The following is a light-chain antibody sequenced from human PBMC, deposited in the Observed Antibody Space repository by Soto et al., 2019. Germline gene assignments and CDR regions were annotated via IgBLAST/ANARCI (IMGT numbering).Light chain of an antibody. V-gene: IGKV3-20*01. CDR2: GAS. J-gene: IGKJ3*01. CDR3: QQYGSTPFT. CDR1: KRVSSNY. Sequence: EIVVTQSPGTLSLSPGERATLSCRASKRVSSNYLAWYQQKPGQAPRLLIYGASSRASDIPDRFSGSGSGTDFTLIISSLEPEDFAMYYCQQYGSTPFTFGPGTKVDVK.